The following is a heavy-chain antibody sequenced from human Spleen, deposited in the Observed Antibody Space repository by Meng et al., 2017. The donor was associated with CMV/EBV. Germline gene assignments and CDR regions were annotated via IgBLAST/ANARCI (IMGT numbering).Heavy chain of an antibody. V-gene: IGHV1-18*01. CDR1: GYTFTSYG. Sequence: ASVKVSCKASGYTFTSYGICWVRQAPGQGLEWMGWISAYNGNTNYVQNLQGRITMTTDTSTSTAYMELRSLRYDDTAVYYCARKSYYYFGMDVWGQGTTVTVSS. CDR2: ISAYNGNT. CDR3: ARKSYYYFGMDV. J-gene: IGHJ6*02.